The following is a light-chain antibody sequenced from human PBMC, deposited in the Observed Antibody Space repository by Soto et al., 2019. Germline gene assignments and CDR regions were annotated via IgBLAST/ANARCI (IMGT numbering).Light chain of an antibody. J-gene: IGKJ1*01. CDR2: DAS. CDR1: QSVSYY. CDR3: QQRSNWPPK. V-gene: IGKV3-11*01. Sequence: EILMTQSPATLSVSPGERVTFSCRASQSVSYYLAWYQQKPGQAPRLLIYDASSRATGIPARFSGSGSGTDFTLTISSLEPEDFAVYYCQQRSNWPPKFGQGTKVDIK.